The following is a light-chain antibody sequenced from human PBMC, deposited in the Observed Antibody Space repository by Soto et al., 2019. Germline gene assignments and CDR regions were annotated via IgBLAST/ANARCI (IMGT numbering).Light chain of an antibody. Sequence: QSALTQPASVSGSPGQSITISCTGTSSDVGGYNYVSWYQQHPGKAPKLMIYDVSNRPSGVSNRFSGSKSGNTASLTISGLQAEDEAEYYGSSYTSSSTLVVFGGGTKLNVL. CDR3: SSYTSSSTLVV. CDR2: DVS. J-gene: IGLJ2*01. V-gene: IGLV2-14*01. CDR1: SSDVGGYNY.